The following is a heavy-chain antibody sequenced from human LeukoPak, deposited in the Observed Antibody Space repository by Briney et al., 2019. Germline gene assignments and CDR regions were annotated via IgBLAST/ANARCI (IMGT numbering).Heavy chain of an antibody. D-gene: IGHD4-17*01. CDR3: ASGVSDYGDFLGY. V-gene: IGHV4-59*01. CDR1: GDSISNFY. J-gene: IGHJ4*02. Sequence: SETLSLTCTVSGDSISNFYWSWIRQPPGKGLEWIGYIYYSGSTNYNPSLKSRVTISLDTSKSQFSLKLSSVTAADTAVYYCASGVSDYGDFLGYWGQGTLVTVSS. CDR2: IYYSGST.